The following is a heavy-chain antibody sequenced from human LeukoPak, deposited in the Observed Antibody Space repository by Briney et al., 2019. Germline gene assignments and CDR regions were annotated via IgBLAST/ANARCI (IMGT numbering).Heavy chain of an antibody. V-gene: IGHV3-23*01. D-gene: IGHD6-19*01. CDR1: GFTFSSYA. J-gene: IGHJ4*02. CDR3: ASSSSGWYKFDY. Sequence: GGSLRLSCAASGFTFSSYAMSWVRQAPGKGLEWVSAISASGGSTFYADSVKGRFTISRDNSKNTLYLQMSSLRGEDTAVYYCASSSSGWYKFDYWGQGTLVTVSS. CDR2: ISASGGST.